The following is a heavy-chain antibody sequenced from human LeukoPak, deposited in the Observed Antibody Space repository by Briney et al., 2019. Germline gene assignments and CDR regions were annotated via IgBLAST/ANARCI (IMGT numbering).Heavy chain of an antibody. D-gene: IGHD6-19*01. CDR2: ISAYNGNT. V-gene: IGHV1-18*01. CDR3: ARDDPSIAVAGRD. J-gene: IGHJ4*02. Sequence: ASVKVSCKASGYTFTSYGISWVRQAPGQGLEWMGWISAYNGNTNYAQKLQGRVTMTTDTSTSTAYKELRSLRSDDTAVYYCARDDPSIAVAGRDWGQGTLVTVSS. CDR1: GYTFTSYG.